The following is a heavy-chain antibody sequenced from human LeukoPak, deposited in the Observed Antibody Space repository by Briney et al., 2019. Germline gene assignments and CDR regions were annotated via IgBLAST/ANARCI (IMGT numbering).Heavy chain of an antibody. Sequence: GASVTVSCKASGYTFTSYAMHWVRQAPGQRLEWMGWINAGNGNTKYSQKFQGRVTITRDTSASTAYMELSSLRSEDTAVYYCASGAAGMRTFDYWGQGTLVTVSS. CDR2: INAGNGNT. CDR3: ASGAAGMRTFDY. D-gene: IGHD6-13*01. V-gene: IGHV1-3*01. CDR1: GYTFTSYA. J-gene: IGHJ4*02.